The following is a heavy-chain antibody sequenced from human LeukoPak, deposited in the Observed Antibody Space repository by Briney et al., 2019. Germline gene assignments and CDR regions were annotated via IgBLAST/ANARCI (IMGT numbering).Heavy chain of an antibody. CDR2: IIPILGIA. CDR3: ARRGYYYYGMDV. V-gene: IGHV1-69*04. J-gene: IGHJ6*02. CDR1: GGTFSSYA. D-gene: IGHD3-22*01. Sequence: SVKVSCKASGGTFSSYAISWVRQAPGQGLEWMGRIIPILGIANYAQKFQGRVAITADKSTSTAYMELSSLRSEDTAVYYCARRGYYYYGMDVWGQGTTVTVSS.